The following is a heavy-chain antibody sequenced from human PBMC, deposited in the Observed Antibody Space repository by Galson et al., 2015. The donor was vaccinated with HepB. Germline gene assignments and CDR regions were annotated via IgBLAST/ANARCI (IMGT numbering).Heavy chain of an antibody. CDR1: GYTFTSYY. CDR3: ARVWGIAVAGTAFGY. J-gene: IGHJ4*02. V-gene: IGHV1-46*03. Sequence: SVKVSCKASGYTFTSYYMHWARQAPGQGLEWMGIINPSGGSTSYAQKFQGRVTMTRDTSTSTVYMELSSLRSEDTAVYYCARVWGIAVAGTAFGYWGQGTLVTVSS. CDR2: INPSGGST. D-gene: IGHD6-19*01.